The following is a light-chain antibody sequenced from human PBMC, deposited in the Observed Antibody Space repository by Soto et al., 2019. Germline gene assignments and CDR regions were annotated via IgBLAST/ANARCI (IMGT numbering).Light chain of an antibody. CDR2: DVS. CDR1: QGVTTN. V-gene: IGKV3-15*01. Sequence: VMTQSPASLSASPRERVTLSCRAGQGVTTNFAWYQQKSGQSPRLLIYDVSTRATGVPARFSGTGSETDFTLTISGLQSEDSAVYFCQKYNNWPFSVGQGKRLEIK. CDR3: QKYNNWPFS. J-gene: IGKJ5*01.